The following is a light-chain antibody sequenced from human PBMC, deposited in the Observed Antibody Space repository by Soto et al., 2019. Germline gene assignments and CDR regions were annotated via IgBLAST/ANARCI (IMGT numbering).Light chain of an antibody. CDR3: HQYNIDSWT. J-gene: IGKJ1*01. V-gene: IGKV1-5*01. CDR1: QSISSW. Sequence: DIQMTQSPSTLSASVGDRVTITCRASQSISSWLAWYQQKPGKAPKLLIYDASLLESGVSSRFSGSGSGTEFTLTISSLQPDDLATYDCHQYNIDSWTFGQGTKVDIK. CDR2: DAS.